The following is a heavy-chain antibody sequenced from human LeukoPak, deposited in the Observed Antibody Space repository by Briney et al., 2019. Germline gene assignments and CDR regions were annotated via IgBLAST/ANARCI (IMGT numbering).Heavy chain of an antibody. CDR2: IRYDGSIK. J-gene: IGHJ4*02. CDR3: ARDRCSSTTCSPDY. V-gene: IGHV3-30*02. Sequence: GGSLRLSCAASGFTFSNCAMHWVRQSPGKGLEWVAFIRYDGSIKYYVDSAKGRFTISRDNSKNTVYLQMNSLRTEDTAVYYCARDRCSSTTCSPDYWGQGTLVTVSS. D-gene: IGHD2-2*01. CDR1: GFTFSNCA.